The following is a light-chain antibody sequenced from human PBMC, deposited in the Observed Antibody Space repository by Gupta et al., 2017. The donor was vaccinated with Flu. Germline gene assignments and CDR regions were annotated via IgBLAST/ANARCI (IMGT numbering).Light chain of an antibody. CDR3: HQSSSLPIT. J-gene: IGKJ5*01. Sequence: ADFQSVTPKEKVTITCRASQTSGSNLHWYQQKPDQSPKLLIKYASQSSSGVPSRFSGNGSGTDFTLTINSVEAEDAATYYCHQSSSLPITFGQGTRLEIK. V-gene: IGKV6-21*01. CDR1: QTSGSN. CDR2: YAS.